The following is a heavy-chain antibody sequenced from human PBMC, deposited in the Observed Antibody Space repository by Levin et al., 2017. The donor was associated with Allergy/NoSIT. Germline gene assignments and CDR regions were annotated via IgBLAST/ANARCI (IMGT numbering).Heavy chain of an antibody. CDR2: IKQDGSEK. CDR3: AREDYYDSSCYTTCFDY. D-gene: IGHD3-22*01. CDR1: GFTFSSYW. J-gene: IGHJ4*02. Sequence: LSLTCAASGFTFSSYWMSWVRQAPGRGLEWVANIKQDGSEKYYVDSVKGRFTISRDNAKNSLYLQMNSLRAEDTAVYYCAREDYYDSSCYTTCFDYWGQGTLVTVSS. V-gene: IGHV3-7*01.